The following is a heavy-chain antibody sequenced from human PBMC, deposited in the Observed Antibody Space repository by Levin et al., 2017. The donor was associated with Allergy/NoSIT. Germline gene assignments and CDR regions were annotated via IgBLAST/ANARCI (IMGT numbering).Heavy chain of an antibody. CDR2: INHSGST. J-gene: IGHJ4*02. CDR3: ASRDARPDSRGSSDY. V-gene: IGHV4-34*01. CDR1: GGSFSGYY. Sequence: SQTLSLTCAVYGGSFSGYYWSWIRQPPGKGLEWIGEINHSGSTNYNPSLKSRVTISVDTSKNQFSLKLSSVTAADTAVYYCASRDARPDSRGSSDYWGQGTLVTVSS. D-gene: IGHD6-19*01.